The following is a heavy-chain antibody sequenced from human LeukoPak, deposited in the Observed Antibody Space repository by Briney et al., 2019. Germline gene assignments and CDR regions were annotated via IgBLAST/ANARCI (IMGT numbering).Heavy chain of an antibody. Sequence: KPSETLSLTCTVSGGSISNYYWSWIRQPPGEGLEWIGFISYTGSTNYNPSLKSRVTVSVDTSKNQFSLKVTSVTAADTAVYYCARIIKSGNYYWFDPWAREPWSPSPQ. V-gene: IGHV4-59*01. D-gene: IGHD1-26*01. CDR2: ISYTGST. J-gene: IGHJ5*02. CDR1: GGSISNYY. CDR3: ARIIKSGNYYWFDP.